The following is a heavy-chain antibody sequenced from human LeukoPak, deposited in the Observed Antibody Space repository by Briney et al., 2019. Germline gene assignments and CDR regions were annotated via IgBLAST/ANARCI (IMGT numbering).Heavy chain of an antibody. Sequence: GGSLRLSCAASGFTFSSYWKSWVRQAPGKGLEWVANIKQDGSEKYYVDSVKGRFTISRDNAMNSLYLQMNSLRAEDTAVYYCARDEVWGQGTTVTVSS. CDR2: IKQDGSEK. J-gene: IGHJ6*02. V-gene: IGHV3-7*01. CDR1: GFTFSSYW. CDR3: ARDEV.